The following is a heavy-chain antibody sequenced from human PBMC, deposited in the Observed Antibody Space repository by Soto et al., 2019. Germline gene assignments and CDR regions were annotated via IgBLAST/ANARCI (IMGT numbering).Heavy chain of an antibody. Sequence: PGGSLRLSCAASGFTFSSYAMSWVRQAPGKGLEWVSAISGSSGKTYYADSVKGRFTISRDNSKNTLYLQMNSLRAEDTAVYYCAKVITARLSYYYGMDVWGQGTTVTVYS. CDR3: AKVITARLSYYYGMDV. D-gene: IGHD6-6*01. V-gene: IGHV3-23*01. CDR2: ISGSSGKT. CDR1: GFTFSSYA. J-gene: IGHJ6*02.